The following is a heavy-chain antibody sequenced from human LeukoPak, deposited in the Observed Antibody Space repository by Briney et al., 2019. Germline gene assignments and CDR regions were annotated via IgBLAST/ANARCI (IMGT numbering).Heavy chain of an antibody. D-gene: IGHD2-2*01. J-gene: IGHJ4*02. Sequence: GGSLRLPCAASGFTFSSYAMSWVRQAPGKGLEWVSGISGSGGSTYYADSVKGRFTISRDNSKNTLYLQMNSLRAEDTAVYYCARWYCSSNTCYYDYWGQGTLVTVSS. V-gene: IGHV3-23*01. CDR1: GFTFSSYA. CDR2: ISGSGGST. CDR3: ARWYCSSNTCYYDY.